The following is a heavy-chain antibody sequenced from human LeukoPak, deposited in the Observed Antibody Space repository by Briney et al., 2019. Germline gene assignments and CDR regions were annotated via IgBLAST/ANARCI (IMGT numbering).Heavy chain of an antibody. CDR2: MNPNSGNT. CDR3: ARGLFPYDSSGVYYYYMDV. J-gene: IGHJ6*03. CDR1: GYTFTSYD. Sequence: ASVKVSCKASGYTFTSYDINWVRQATGQGLEWMGWMNPNSGNTGYAQKFQGRVTMTRNTSISTAYMELSSLRSEDTAVYYCARGLFPYDSSGVYYYYMDVWGKGTTVTISS. V-gene: IGHV1-8*01. D-gene: IGHD3-22*01.